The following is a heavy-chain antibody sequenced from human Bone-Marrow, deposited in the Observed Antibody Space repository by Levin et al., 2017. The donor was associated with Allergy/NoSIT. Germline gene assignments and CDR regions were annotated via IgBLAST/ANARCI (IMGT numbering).Heavy chain of an antibody. D-gene: IGHD5-12*01. J-gene: IGHJ6*02. CDR3: VARSNGLDV. V-gene: IGHV3-66*01. Sequence: SCAASEFIVSSNYMSWVRQAPGKGLDWVSVIHSRGSAYYADSVKGRFTISRDNSKNTLYLQMNTLRAEDTAVYYCVARSNGLDVWGQGTTVTVSS. CDR2: IHSRGSA. CDR1: EFIVSSNY.